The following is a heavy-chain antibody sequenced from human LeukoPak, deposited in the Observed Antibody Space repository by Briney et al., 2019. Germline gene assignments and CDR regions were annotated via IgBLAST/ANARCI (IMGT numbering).Heavy chain of an antibody. V-gene: IGHV1-18*01. CDR1: GYTFTSYG. CDR3: ARASGYYDSSGYYYPYWFDP. J-gene: IGHJ5*02. D-gene: IGHD3-22*01. Sequence: VASVKVSCKASGYTFTSYGISWVRQAPGQGLEWMGWISAYNGNTNYAQKLQGRVTMTTDTSTSTAYMELSSLRSEDTAVYYCARASGYYDSSGYYYPYWFDPWGQGTLVTVSS. CDR2: ISAYNGNT.